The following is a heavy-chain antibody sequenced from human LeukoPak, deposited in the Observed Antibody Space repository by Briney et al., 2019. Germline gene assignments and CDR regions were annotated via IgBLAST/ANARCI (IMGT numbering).Heavy chain of an antibody. J-gene: IGHJ5*02. V-gene: IGHV3-7*01. D-gene: IGHD3-16*01. CDR1: GFTFSQHW. CDR2: ISPDGSAK. Sequence: GGSLRLSCAASGFTFSQHWMSWVRQAPGKGLEWMANISPDGSAKFYVDSVKGRFSISRDNAKSSLYLQVNSLRAEDTAVYYCARDYNWGWGPWGQGTLVTVSS. CDR3: ARDYNWGWGP.